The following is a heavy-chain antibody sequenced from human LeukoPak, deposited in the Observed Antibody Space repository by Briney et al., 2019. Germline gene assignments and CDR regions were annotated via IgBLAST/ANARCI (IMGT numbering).Heavy chain of an antibody. Sequence: ASVKVSCKASGYTFINNWMHWVRQAPGQGLEWVGLINPTGTTTLYAQKFQGRVTLTRDMSTSTDYMELRSLKSEDTAVYYCARPNYDILTGYHRNAFDIWGQGTMVTVSS. CDR3: ARPNYDILTGYHRNAFDI. V-gene: IGHV1-46*01. J-gene: IGHJ3*02. CDR1: GYTFINNW. D-gene: IGHD3-9*01. CDR2: INPTGTTT.